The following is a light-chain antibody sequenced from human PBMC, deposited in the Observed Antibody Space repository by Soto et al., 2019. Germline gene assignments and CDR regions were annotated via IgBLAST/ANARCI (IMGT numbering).Light chain of an antibody. J-gene: IGKJ4*01. CDR3: HQRSEWPLT. CDR2: DAS. V-gene: IGKV3-11*01. Sequence: EIVLTQSPATLSLSPGERATLSCRTSQSVSSYLAWYQQKPGQPPRLLIYDASSKATGIPARFSGSGSGTDFTLTISSLEPGGFAIYYCHQRSEWPLTFGGGTKVEI. CDR1: QSVSSY.